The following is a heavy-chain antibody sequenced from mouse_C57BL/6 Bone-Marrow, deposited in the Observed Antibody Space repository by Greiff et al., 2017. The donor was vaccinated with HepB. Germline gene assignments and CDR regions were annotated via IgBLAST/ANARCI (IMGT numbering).Heavy chain of an antibody. J-gene: IGHJ4*01. CDR1: GYTFTSYW. CDR2: IYPGSGST. V-gene: IGHV1-55*01. CDR3: ARYPDDYGYAMDY. Sequence: QVQLQQPGAELVKPGASVKMSCKASGYTFTSYWITWVKQRPGQGLEWIGDIYPGSGSTNYNEKFKSKATLTVDTSSSTAYMQLSSLTSEDSAVYFCARYPDDYGYAMDYWGQGTSVTVSS. D-gene: IGHD2-4*01.